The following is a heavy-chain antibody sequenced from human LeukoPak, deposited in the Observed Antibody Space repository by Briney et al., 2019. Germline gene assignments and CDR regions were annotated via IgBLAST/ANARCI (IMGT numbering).Heavy chain of an antibody. CDR2: IYYSGST. CDR1: GGSISSYY. J-gene: IGHJ3*02. V-gene: IGHV4-59*01. CDR3: AREADGAFAFDI. D-gene: IGHD4-17*01. Sequence: SETLSLTCTVSGGSISSYYWSWIRQPPGKGLEWIGYIYYSGSTNYNPSLKSRVTISVDTSKNQISLKLSSVTAADTAVYYCAREADGAFAFDIWGQGTMVTVSS.